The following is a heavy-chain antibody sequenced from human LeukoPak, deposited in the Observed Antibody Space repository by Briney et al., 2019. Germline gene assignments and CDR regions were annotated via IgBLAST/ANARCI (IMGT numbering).Heavy chain of an antibody. J-gene: IGHJ4*02. CDR3: ARGKATAIPD. D-gene: IGHD2-21*02. CDR2: INHSGST. Sequence: PSETLSLTCAVYGGSFSGYYWSWIRQPPGKGLEWIGEINHSGSTNYNPSLKSRATISVDTSKNQFSLKLSSVTAADTAVYYCARGKATAIPDWGQGTLVTVSS. CDR1: GGSFSGYY. V-gene: IGHV4-34*01.